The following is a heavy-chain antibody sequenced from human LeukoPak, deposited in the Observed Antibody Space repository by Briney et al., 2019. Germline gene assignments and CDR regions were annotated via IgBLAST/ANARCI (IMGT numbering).Heavy chain of an antibody. Sequence: GGSLRLSCAASGFTFSNYWMTWVRQAPGKGLEWVANIKHDGSEDYYLDSVKGRFTISRDNSKNTLYLQMNSLRAEDTAVYYCAKNDYGDYGGAFDIWGQGTMVTVSS. CDR3: AKNDYGDYGGAFDI. D-gene: IGHD4-17*01. V-gene: IGHV3-7*03. J-gene: IGHJ3*02. CDR1: GFTFSNYW. CDR2: IKHDGSED.